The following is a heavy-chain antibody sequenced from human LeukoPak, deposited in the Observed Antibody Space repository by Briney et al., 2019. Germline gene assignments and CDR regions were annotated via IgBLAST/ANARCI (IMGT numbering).Heavy chain of an antibody. J-gene: IGHJ4*02. CDR2: FDPEDGET. CDR1: GYTLTEFS. Sequence: ASVKVSCKVSGYTLTEFSMHWVRQAPGKGLEWMGGFDPEDGETIYAQKFQGRVTMTEDTSTDTAYMELSSLRSEDTAVYYCATDLVRGVIADYWGQGTPGTVSS. V-gene: IGHV1-24*01. CDR3: ATDLVRGVIADY. D-gene: IGHD3-10*01.